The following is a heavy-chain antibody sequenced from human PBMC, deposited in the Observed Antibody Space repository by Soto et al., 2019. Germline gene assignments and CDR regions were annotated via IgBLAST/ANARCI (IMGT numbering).Heavy chain of an antibody. Sequence: PGGSLRLSCAGSGFTFSSFAMHWVRQAPGKGLEWVAFISYDGSNTYSADSVRGRFTISRDNSKNTVYLQMNGLKTEDTAVYYCANSGWFPWPFDYWGQGTLVTVSS. CDR3: ANSGWFPWPFDY. J-gene: IGHJ4*02. V-gene: IGHV3-30-3*01. CDR2: ISYDGSNT. D-gene: IGHD6-19*01. CDR1: GFTFSSFA.